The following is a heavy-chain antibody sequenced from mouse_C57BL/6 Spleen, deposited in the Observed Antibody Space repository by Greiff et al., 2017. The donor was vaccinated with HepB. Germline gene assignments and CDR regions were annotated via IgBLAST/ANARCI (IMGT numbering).Heavy chain of an antibody. CDR1: GFTFSSYG. Sequence: EVKLMESGGDLVKPGGSLKLSCAASGFTFSSYGMSWVRQTPDKRLEWVATISSGGSYTYYPDSVKGRFTISRDNAKNTLYLQMSSLKSEDTAMYYCARQEIYYPYFDYWGQGTTLTVSS. CDR2: ISSGGSYT. CDR3: ARQEIYYPYFDY. V-gene: IGHV5-6*01. J-gene: IGHJ2*01. D-gene: IGHD1-1*01.